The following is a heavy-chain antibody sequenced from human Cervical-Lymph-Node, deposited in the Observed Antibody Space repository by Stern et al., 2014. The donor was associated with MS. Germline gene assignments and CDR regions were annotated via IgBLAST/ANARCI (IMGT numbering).Heavy chain of an antibody. J-gene: IGHJ6*02. CDR2: IIPTFNTA. D-gene: IGHD3-3*01. V-gene: IGHV1-69*06. CDR1: GGSLTSLS. CDR3: AKDPPLGVLLEGGYKYFDVDV. Sequence: QVQLGQSGAEVGTPGSSVKVSCTASGGSLTSLSISWVRQAPGQGLEWMGGIIPTFNTAAYAQKFQDRVTITADKSMNAVYMELSSLGPEDTAMYYCAKDPPLGVLLEGGYKYFDVDVWGQGTTVTVSS.